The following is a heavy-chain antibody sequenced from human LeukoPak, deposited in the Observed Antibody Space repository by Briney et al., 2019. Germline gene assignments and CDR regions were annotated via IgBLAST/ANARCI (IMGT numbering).Heavy chain of an antibody. J-gene: IGHJ4*02. Sequence: GASVKVSCKASGYTFTSYYMHWVRQAPGQGLEWMGLINPSGGSTSYAQKFQGRVTMTRDTSTSTVYMELSSQRSEDTAVYYCARGEVLRFLEWLNVDYWGQGTLVTVSS. CDR3: ARGEVLRFLEWLNVDY. CDR1: GYTFTSYY. CDR2: INPSGGST. D-gene: IGHD3-3*01. V-gene: IGHV1-46*01.